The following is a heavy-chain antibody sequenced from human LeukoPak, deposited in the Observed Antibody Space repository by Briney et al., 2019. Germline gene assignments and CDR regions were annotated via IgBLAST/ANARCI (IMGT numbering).Heavy chain of an antibody. V-gene: IGHV4-4*07. Sequence: SETLSLTCTVSGGSISSYYSSWMRQPAGKGLEWIGRIYSSGSTNYNPSLESRVTMSLDTSKNQFSLKLSSVTAADTAVYYCARDFWSGRNDYWGQGTLVTVSS. D-gene: IGHD3-3*01. CDR1: GGSISSYY. J-gene: IGHJ4*02. CDR3: ARDFWSGRNDY. CDR2: IYSSGST.